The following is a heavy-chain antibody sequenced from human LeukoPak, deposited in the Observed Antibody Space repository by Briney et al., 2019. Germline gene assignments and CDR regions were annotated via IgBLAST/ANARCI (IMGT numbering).Heavy chain of an antibody. CDR1: GFIFSSYW. CDR3: AELGITMIGGV. CDR2: IKQDASEK. D-gene: IGHD3-10*02. Sequence: PGGSLRLSCAASGFIFSSYWMSWVRQAPGKGLEWVANIKQDASEKYYVDSVKGRFTISRDNAKNSLYLQMNSLRAEDTAVYYCAELGITMIGGVWGKGTTVTISS. V-gene: IGHV3-7*01. J-gene: IGHJ6*04.